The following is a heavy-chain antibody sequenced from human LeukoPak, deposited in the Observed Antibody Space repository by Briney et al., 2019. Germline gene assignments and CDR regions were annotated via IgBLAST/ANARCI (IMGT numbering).Heavy chain of an antibody. D-gene: IGHD1-26*01. Sequence: PGGSLRLSCAASGFTFSNYAMSWVRQAPGKGLEWVSSISTGGGSTNYADSVKGRFTISRDNSKNTLYLQMNSLIAEDTAVYYCAKGHYSGSHYYFGYWGQGILVTVSS. V-gene: IGHV3-23*01. J-gene: IGHJ4*02. CDR2: ISTGGGST. CDR1: GFTFSNYA. CDR3: AKGHYSGSHYYFGY.